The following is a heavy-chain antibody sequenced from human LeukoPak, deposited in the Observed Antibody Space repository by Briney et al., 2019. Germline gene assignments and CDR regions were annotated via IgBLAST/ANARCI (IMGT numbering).Heavy chain of an antibody. CDR2: ISAYNGNT. J-gene: IGHJ4*02. Sequence: ASVKVFCKASGYTFTSYGISWVRQAPGQGLEWMGWISAYNGNTNYAQKLQGRVTMTTDTSTSTAYMELRSLRSDDTAVYYCARDVSDSIAVAGITFGYWGQGTLVTVSS. V-gene: IGHV1-18*01. CDR3: ARDVSDSIAVAGITFGY. CDR1: GYTFTSYG. D-gene: IGHD6-19*01.